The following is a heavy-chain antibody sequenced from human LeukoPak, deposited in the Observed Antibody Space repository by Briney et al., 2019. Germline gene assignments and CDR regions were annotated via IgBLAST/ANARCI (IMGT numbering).Heavy chain of an antibody. Sequence: SETLSLTCTVSGGSISSGSYYWGWIRQPPGKGLEWIGSIYHSGSAYYNPSLKSRVTISVDTSKNQFSLKLSSVTAADTAVYYCARAIVVVVAAQHNWFDPWGQGTLVTVSS. CDR2: IYHSGSA. D-gene: IGHD2-15*01. J-gene: IGHJ5*02. CDR1: GGSISSGSYY. V-gene: IGHV4-39*07. CDR3: ARAIVVVVAAQHNWFDP.